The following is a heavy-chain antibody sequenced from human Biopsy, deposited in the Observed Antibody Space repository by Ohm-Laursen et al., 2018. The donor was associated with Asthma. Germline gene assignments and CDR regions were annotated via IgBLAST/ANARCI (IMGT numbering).Heavy chain of an antibody. V-gene: IGHV1-69*13. J-gene: IGHJ4*02. Sequence: VKISCKSLGGTFNTYVISWVRQAPGQGLEWMGGINSVFGTTTYPQKFQDRVTITADDSTSTVYTELSSLRSEDTAVYYCARKAGSCISRTCYSLDFWGQGTLVTVSS. CDR3: ARKAGSCISRTCYSLDF. CDR1: GGTFNTYV. D-gene: IGHD2-2*01. CDR2: INSVFGTT.